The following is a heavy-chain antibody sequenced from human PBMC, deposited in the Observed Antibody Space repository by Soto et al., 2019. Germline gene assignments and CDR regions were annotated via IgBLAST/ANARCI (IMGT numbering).Heavy chain of an antibody. D-gene: IGHD4-4*01. CDR1: GFTFSSYG. Sequence: QVQLVESGGGVVQPGRSLRLSCAASGFTFSSYGMHWVRQAPGKGLEWVAVIWYDGSNKYYADAVKGRFTISRDNSKNTLYLQMNSLRAEDTAVYYCAREISIYFDYWGQGTLVTVSS. J-gene: IGHJ4*02. CDR2: IWYDGSNK. CDR3: AREISIYFDY. V-gene: IGHV3-33*01.